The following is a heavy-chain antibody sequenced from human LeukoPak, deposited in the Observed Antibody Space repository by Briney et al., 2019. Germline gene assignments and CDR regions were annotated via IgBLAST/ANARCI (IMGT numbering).Heavy chain of an antibody. J-gene: IGHJ4*02. CDR2: IWYDGSNK. CDR3: ARAPNDYGDLYFDY. V-gene: IGHV3-33*01. CDR1: GFTFSSYG. D-gene: IGHD4-17*01. Sequence: GGSLRLSCGASGFTFSSYGMHWVRQAPGKGLEWVAVIWYDGSNKYYADSVKGRFTISRDNSKNTLYLQMNSLRAEDTAVYYCARAPNDYGDLYFDYWGQGTLVTVSS.